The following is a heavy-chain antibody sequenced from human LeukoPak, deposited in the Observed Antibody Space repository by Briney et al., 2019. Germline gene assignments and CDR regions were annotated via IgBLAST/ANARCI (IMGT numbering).Heavy chain of an antibody. V-gene: IGHV4-61*02. CDR1: GGSISSGSYY. CDR2: IYTSGST. CDR3: ARVRGVVGAANFDY. Sequence: SETPSLTCTVSGGSISSGSYYWSWIRQPAGKGLEWIGRIYTSGSTNYNPSLKSRVTISVDTSKNQFSLKLSSVAAADTAVYYCARVRGVVGAANFDYWGQGTLVTVPS. J-gene: IGHJ4*02. D-gene: IGHD1-26*01.